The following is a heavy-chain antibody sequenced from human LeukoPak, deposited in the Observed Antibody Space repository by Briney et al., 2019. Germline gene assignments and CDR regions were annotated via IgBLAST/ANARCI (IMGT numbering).Heavy chain of an antibody. D-gene: IGHD3-3*01. CDR1: GGSISSGSYY. J-gene: IGHJ3*02. Sequence: SETLSLTCTVSGGSISSGSYYWSWIRQPAGKGLEWIGRIYTSGSTNYNPSLRSRVTISVDTSKNQFSLKLSSVTAADTAVYYCARAGGLTIFGVVIIHGAFDIWGQGTMVTVSS. CDR2: IYTSGST. CDR3: ARAGGLTIFGVVIIHGAFDI. V-gene: IGHV4-61*02.